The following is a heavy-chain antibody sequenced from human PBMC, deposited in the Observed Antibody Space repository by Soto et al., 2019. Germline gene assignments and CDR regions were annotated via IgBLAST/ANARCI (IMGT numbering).Heavy chain of an antibody. V-gene: IGHV3-48*03. J-gene: IGHJ6*02. D-gene: IGHD4-4*01. CDR2: ISSSGSTI. CDR1: GFTFSSYE. Sequence: GGSLRLSCAASGFTFSSYEMNWVRQAPGKGLEWVSYISSSGSTIYYADSVKGRFTISRDNAKNSLYLQMNSLRAEDTAVYYCRSYMTKVTRYGWGQGSRVTVSS. CDR3: RSYMTKVTRYG.